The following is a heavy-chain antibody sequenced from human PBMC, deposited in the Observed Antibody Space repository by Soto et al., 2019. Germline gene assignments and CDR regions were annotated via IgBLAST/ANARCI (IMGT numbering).Heavy chain of an antibody. V-gene: IGHV4-59*01. CDR1: GDSISSYY. CDR2: LYYGRSA. D-gene: IGHD3-22*01. CDR3: ALRSMAVVPEY. J-gene: IGHJ4*02. Sequence: QVQLQESGPGLVKPSETLSLTCAVSGDSISSYYCMWIRQPPGKGLESIGYLYYGRSANYNPSLKRRVTLAVTTSTNQCSPTLSSTAAEDTAVYYCALRSMAVVPEYWGQGTLVTVSS.